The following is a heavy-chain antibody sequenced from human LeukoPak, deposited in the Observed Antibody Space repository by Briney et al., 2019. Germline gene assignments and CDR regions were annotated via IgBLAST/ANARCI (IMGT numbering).Heavy chain of an antibody. Sequence: GGSLRLSCAASGLTFSTYWMHWVRQAPGKGLAWVARINPDGSIRTYANSVQGRVTISRDNAKDTLFLQMNSLRAEDTAVYYCAREARVGGALQYWGQGTPVTVSS. CDR2: INPDGSIR. CDR3: AREARVGGALQY. CDR1: GLTFSTYW. J-gene: IGHJ4*02. D-gene: IGHD1-26*01. V-gene: IGHV3-74*03.